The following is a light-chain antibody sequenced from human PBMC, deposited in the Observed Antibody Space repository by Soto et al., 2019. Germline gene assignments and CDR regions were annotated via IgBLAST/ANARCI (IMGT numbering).Light chain of an antibody. CDR1: KLGDEY. V-gene: IGLV3-1*01. J-gene: IGLJ2*01. Sequence: SYELTQPPSVSVSPGQTASITCSGDKLGDEYVRWYQQRPGQSPVLVIYQDSKRPSGIPERFSGSNSGNTATLTISGTQAMDEADYYCQAWDSSTHVVFGGGTKLTVL. CDR3: QAWDSSTHVV. CDR2: QDS.